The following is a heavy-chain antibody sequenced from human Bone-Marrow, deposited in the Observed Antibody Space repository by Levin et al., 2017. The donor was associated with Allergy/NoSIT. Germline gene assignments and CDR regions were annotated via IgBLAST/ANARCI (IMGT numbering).Heavy chain of an antibody. J-gene: IGHJ4*02. CDR1: GYSLSDVS. CDR3: ATAGDYYDNSAFDY. V-gene: IGHV1-24*01. CDR2: LDPEDLKT. Sequence: GESLKISCKLSGYSLSDVSLHWVRRPPGKGLEWMGGLDPEDLKTIYAQNFQGRVIMTEDTSTDTAYMEVTSLRSDDTAVYYCATAGDYYDNSAFDYWGQGTLVTVSS. D-gene: IGHD3-22*01.